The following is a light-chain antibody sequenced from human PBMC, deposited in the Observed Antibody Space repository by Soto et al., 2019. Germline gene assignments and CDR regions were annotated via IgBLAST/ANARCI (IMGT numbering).Light chain of an antibody. V-gene: IGLV2-14*01. CDR1: SSDLGIYNY. CDR2: EVT. J-gene: IGLJ1*01. Sequence: ALTQPASVSGSPGQSIAISCSGSSSDLGIYNYVSWYQQHPGKVPKLIIFEVTNRPSGVSNRFSGSKSGNTASLTISGLQAEDEADYYCSSYTTSSTRVFGTGTKVTVL. CDR3: SSYTTSSTRV.